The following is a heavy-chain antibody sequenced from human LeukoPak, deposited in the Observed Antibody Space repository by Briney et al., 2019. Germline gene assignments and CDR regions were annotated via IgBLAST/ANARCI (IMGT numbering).Heavy chain of an antibody. CDR3: AREQGVAVAGPGCDY. V-gene: IGHV1-2*02. Sequence: ASLKVSCKASGYTFTGYYMHWVRQAPGQGLEWMGWINPNSGGTNYAQKFQGRVTMTRDTSISTAYMELSRLRSDDTAVYYCAREQGVAVAGPGCDYWGQGTLVTVSS. CDR2: INPNSGGT. CDR1: GYTFTGYY. D-gene: IGHD6-19*01. J-gene: IGHJ4*02.